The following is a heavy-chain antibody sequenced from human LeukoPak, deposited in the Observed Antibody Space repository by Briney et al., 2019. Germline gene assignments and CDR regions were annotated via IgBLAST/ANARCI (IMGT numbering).Heavy chain of an antibody. CDR1: GFTLSSYA. J-gene: IGHJ4*02. CDR2: ISYVGSNK. V-gene: IGHV3-30-3*01. D-gene: IGHD4-23*01. Sequence: GRCLRLSCAASGFTLSSYATLCVRQAPGKGLEWVAVISYVGSNKYYADSVKGRFTISSDNYKNTLYLQMNSPRAEDTAVYYCATIPDYGGNPGGFDYWGQGTLVTVSS. CDR3: ATIPDYGGNPGGFDY.